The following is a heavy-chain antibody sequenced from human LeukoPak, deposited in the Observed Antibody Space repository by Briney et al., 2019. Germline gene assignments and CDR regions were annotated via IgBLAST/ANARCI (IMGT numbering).Heavy chain of an antibody. CDR3: AKVPRYSGYDPYFDH. D-gene: IGHD5-12*01. V-gene: IGHV3-23*01. Sequence: PGGSLRLSCAASGFTFSSYAMSWVRQAPGKGLEWVSAISGSGDITFYADSVKGRFAISRDNSKNTLLLQMNSLRAEDTAIYYCAKVPRYSGYDPYFDHWGQGTLVTVSS. CDR2: ISGSGDIT. J-gene: IGHJ4*02. CDR1: GFTFSSYA.